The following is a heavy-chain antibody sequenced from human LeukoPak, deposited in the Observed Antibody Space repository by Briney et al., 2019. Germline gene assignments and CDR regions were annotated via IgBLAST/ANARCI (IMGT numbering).Heavy chain of an antibody. J-gene: IGHJ3*02. Sequence: GGSLRPSCAASGFTFSSYEMHWVRQAPGKGLEWVAVISYDGSSKYYADSVKGRFTISRDNSKNTLYLQMNSLRAEDTAVYYCARARSSYGYGDAFDIWGQGTMVIVSS. D-gene: IGHD5-18*01. CDR2: ISYDGSSK. CDR3: ARARSSYGYGDAFDI. CDR1: GFTFSSYE. V-gene: IGHV3-30*04.